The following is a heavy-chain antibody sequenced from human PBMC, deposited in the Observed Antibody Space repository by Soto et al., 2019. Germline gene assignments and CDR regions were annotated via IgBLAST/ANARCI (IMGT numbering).Heavy chain of an antibody. CDR1: GFTFSSYA. D-gene: IGHD2-2*01. J-gene: IGHJ4*02. CDR2: ISSNGGST. Sequence: GGSLRLSCSASGFTFSSYAMHWVRQAPGKGLEYVSAISSNGGSTYYADSVKGRFTISRDNSKNTLYLQMSSLRAEDTAVYYCVKPIVVVPAAMGVDYWGQGTLVTVSS. CDR3: VKPIVVVPAAMGVDY. V-gene: IGHV3-64D*08.